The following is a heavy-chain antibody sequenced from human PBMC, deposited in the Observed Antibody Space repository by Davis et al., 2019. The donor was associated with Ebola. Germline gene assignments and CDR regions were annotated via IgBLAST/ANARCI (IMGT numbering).Heavy chain of an antibody. V-gene: IGHV3-7*01. CDR2: IKADGSAK. J-gene: IGHJ5*02. Sequence: GESLKISCAASGFTFRSYWMGWVRQAPEKGLEWVATIKADGSAKYYVDSVKGRFTISRDNVKNSLYLQMDSLRAEDTAVYYCARARYYYGRGRLDPWGQGTLVTVSS. D-gene: IGHD3-10*02. CDR1: GFTFRSYW. CDR3: ARARYYYGRGRLDP.